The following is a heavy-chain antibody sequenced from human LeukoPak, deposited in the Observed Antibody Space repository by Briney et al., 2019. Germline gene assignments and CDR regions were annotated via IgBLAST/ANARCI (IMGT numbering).Heavy chain of an antibody. CDR3: TRALAF. CDR2: INPKTGGT. V-gene: IGHV1-2*02. Sequence: ASVKVSCTTSGYTFTANYIHWVRQAPGQGLEWVGWINPKTGGTNFAQKFQGRVTMTTDTSMNTAYMNVNSLRPDDTALYYCTRALAFWGQGTLVTVSS. J-gene: IGHJ4*02. CDR1: GYTFTANY.